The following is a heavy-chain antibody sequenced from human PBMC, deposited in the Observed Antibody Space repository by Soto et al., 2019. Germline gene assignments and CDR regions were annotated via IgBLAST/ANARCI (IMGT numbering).Heavy chain of an antibody. CDR3: AIWFGESRDY. J-gene: IGHJ4*02. D-gene: IGHD3-10*01. CDR1: GYSFTSYW. V-gene: IGHV5-10-1*01. Sequence: GESLKISCQGSGYSFTSYWISWVRQMPGKGLEWMGRIDPSDSYTNYSPSFQGHVTISADKSISTAYLQWSSLKASDTAMYYCAIWFGESRDYWGQGTLVTVSS. CDR2: IDPSDSYT.